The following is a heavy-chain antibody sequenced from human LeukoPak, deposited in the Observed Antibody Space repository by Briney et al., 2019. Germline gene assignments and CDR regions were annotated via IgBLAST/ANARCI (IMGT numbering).Heavy chain of an antibody. CDR1: GGSISSYY. CDR2: IYYSGGT. CDR3: ARGLYDSSGYYYFDY. D-gene: IGHD3-22*01. J-gene: IGHJ4*02. Sequence: SETLSLTCTVSGGSISSYYWSWIRQPPGKGLEWIGYIYYSGGTNYNPSLKSRVTISVDTSKNQFSLKLSSVTAADTAVYYCARGLYDSSGYYYFDYWGQGTLVTVSS. V-gene: IGHV4-59*01.